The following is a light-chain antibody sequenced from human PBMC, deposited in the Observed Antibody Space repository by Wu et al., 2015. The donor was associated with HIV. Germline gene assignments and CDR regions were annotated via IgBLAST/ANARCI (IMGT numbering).Light chain of an antibody. V-gene: IGKV3-20*01. Sequence: EIVLTQSTDTLSLSPGERATLSCRASQIISGNFLAWYQQKPGQPPRLLIYDASSRATGIPDRFSGSGSGTDFNLTISRLEPEDSAVYYCQQYGTSPQTFGQGTKVEIK. CDR3: QQYGTSPQT. CDR2: DAS. CDR1: QIISGNF. J-gene: IGKJ1*01.